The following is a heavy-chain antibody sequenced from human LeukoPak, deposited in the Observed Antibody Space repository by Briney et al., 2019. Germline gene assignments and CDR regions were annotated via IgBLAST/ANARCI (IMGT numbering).Heavy chain of an antibody. CDR2: INHSGST. J-gene: IGHJ6*03. Sequence: SETLSLTCAVYGGSFSGYYWSWIRQPPGKGLEWIGEINHSGSTNYNPSLKSRVTISVDTSKNQFSLKLSSVTAADTAVYYCARGTSSSWYGNYYYYMDVWGKGTTVTVSS. CDR3: ARGTSSSWYGNYYYYMDV. CDR1: GGSFSGYY. D-gene: IGHD6-13*01. V-gene: IGHV4-34*01.